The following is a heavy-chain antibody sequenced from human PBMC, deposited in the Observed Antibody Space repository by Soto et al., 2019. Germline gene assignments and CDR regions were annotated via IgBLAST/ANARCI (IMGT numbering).Heavy chain of an antibody. V-gene: IGHV3-23*01. J-gene: IGHJ5*02. Sequence: PGGSLRLSCAASGFTFSTYAMSWVRQAPGKGLEWVSSLSGSGTATYYADSVKGRFTISRDNSENTLYLQMNSLGVEDTAVYYFAKTRHYDFWTGYSNWFDPWGQGTLVTVSS. CDR3: AKTRHYDFWTGYSNWFDP. CDR2: LSGSGTAT. D-gene: IGHD3-3*01. CDR1: GFTFSTYA.